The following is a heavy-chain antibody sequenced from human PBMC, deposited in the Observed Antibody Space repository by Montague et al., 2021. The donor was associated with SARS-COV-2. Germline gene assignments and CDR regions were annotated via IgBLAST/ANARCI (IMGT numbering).Heavy chain of an antibody. CDR3: ARDWAVLTRDGYNYGWFDP. CDR2: IYYTGGT. V-gene: IGHV4-59*01. CDR1: GGPISGYC. Sequence: SETLSLTCSVSGGPISGYCWSWIRQSPGKGLEWVGYIYYTGGTNYNPSLESRVTISLDTSKNQFSLRLSSVTPADTAVYYCARDWAVLTRDGYNYGWFDPWGPGTLVTVSS. D-gene: IGHD5-24*01. J-gene: IGHJ5*02.